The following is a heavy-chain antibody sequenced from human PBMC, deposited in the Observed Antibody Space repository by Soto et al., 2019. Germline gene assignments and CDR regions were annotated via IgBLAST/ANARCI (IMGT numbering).Heavy chain of an antibody. CDR3: AAGGGPPRYY. CDR1: GGSISSGGYS. J-gene: IGHJ4*02. CDR2: IYHSGST. Sequence: QLQLQESGSGLVKPSQTLSLTCAVSGGSISSGGYSWSWIRQPPGKGLEWIGYIYHSGSTYYNPSLKIRVPISVDRSKTQSSLKLSSVPAADTAVYYCAAGGGPPRYYWGQGTLVTVSS. D-gene: IGHD1-26*01. V-gene: IGHV4-30-2*01.